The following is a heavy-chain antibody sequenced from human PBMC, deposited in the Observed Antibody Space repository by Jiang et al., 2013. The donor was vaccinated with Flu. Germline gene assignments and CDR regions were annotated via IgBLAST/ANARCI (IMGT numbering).Heavy chain of an antibody. D-gene: IGHD3-10*01. CDR2: INAGNGNT. Sequence: GLEWMGWINAGNGNTKYSQKFQGRVTITRDTSASTAYMELSSLRSEDTAVYYCARDQLGEQGNWFDPWGQGTLVTVSS. CDR3: ARDQLGEQGNWFDP. V-gene: IGHV1-3*01. J-gene: IGHJ5*02.